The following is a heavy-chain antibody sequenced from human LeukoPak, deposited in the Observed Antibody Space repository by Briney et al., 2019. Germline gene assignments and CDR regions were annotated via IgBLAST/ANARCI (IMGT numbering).Heavy chain of an antibody. CDR1: GXTFSSYE. D-gene: IGHD4-17*01. Sequence: GGSLRLSCAASGXTFSSYEVNWIRQAPGKGLEWVSYISSSGSTIYYADSVKGRFTISRVNAKNSLYLQMNSLRAEDTSVYYCARDTNGDGWFDPWGQGTLVTVSS. J-gene: IGHJ5*02. CDR3: ARDTNGDGWFDP. CDR2: ISSSGSTI. V-gene: IGHV3-48*03.